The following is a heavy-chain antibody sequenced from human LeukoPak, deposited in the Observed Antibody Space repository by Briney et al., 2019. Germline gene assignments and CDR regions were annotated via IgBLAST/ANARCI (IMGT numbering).Heavy chain of an antibody. CDR2: INHSGST. Sequence: SETLSLTCAVYGGSFSGYYWSWIRQPPGKGLEWIGEINHSGSTNYNPPLKSRVTISVDTSKNQFSLKLSSVTAADTAVYYCARGYSGYDSGVIYYYYYGMDVWGQGTTVTVSS. J-gene: IGHJ6*02. V-gene: IGHV4-34*01. CDR1: GGSFSGYY. D-gene: IGHD5-12*01. CDR3: ARGYSGYDSGVIYYYYYGMDV.